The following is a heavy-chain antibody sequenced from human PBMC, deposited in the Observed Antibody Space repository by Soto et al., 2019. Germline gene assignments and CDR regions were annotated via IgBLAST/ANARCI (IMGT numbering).Heavy chain of an antibody. Sequence: QVQLVQSGAEVKKPGASVKVSCKASGYTFTSYGISWVRQAPGQGLEWMGWISAYNGNTNYAQKLQGRVTMTTDTSPSTDSMELRSLRSDDASVDYCARHGDTFAYWCEGTLVTVSS. J-gene: IGHJ4*02. CDR1: GYTFTSYG. D-gene: IGHD4-17*01. CDR3: ARHGDTFAY. CDR2: ISAYNGNT. V-gene: IGHV1-18*01.